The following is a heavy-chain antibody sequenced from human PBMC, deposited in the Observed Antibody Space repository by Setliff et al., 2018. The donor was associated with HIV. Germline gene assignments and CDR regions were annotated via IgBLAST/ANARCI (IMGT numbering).Heavy chain of an antibody. V-gene: IGHV1-69-2*01. CDR3: ARGLRQNRSNSDVFDV. J-gene: IGHJ3*01. D-gene: IGHD4-4*01. CDR2: VDPQDGET. CDR1: GYTFTDYY. Sequence: VASVKVSCNASGYTFTDYYIDWVQQAPGGGLEWVGRVDPQDGETKYAERFQGRVTMTRDTSISTVYMELTSLRSEDMAVYYCARGLRQNRSNSDVFDVWGQGTVVTVSS.